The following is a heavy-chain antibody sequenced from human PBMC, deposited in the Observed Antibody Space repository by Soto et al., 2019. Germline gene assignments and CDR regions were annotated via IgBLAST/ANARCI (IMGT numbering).Heavy chain of an antibody. Sequence: ASVKVSCKASGYTFTRYGISWVRQAPGQGLEWMGWISAYNGNTNYAQKLQGRVTMTTDTSTSTAYMELRSLRSDDTAVYYCARRPMDDFWSGYFASYYYYGMDVWGQGTTVTVSS. J-gene: IGHJ6*02. CDR3: ARRPMDDFWSGYFASYYYYGMDV. CDR2: ISAYNGNT. D-gene: IGHD3-3*01. V-gene: IGHV1-18*01. CDR1: GYTFTRYG.